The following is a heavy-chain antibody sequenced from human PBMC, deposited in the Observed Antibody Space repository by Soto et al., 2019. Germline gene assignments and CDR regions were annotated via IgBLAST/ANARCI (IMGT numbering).Heavy chain of an antibody. D-gene: IGHD3-9*01. CDR3: ARGDILTGYSY. CDR2: INHSGST. Sequence: PSETLSLTCAVYGGSFRVYYWSWIRQPPGKGLEWIGEINHSGSTKYNPSLKSRVTISVDTSKNQFSLKLTSVTAADTAVFYCARGDILTGYSYWGHGTLVTVSS. CDR1: GGSFRVYY. J-gene: IGHJ4*01. V-gene: IGHV4-34*01.